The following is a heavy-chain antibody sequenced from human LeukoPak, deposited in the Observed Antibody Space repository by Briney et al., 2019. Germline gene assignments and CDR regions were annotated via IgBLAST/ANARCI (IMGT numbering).Heavy chain of an antibody. Sequence: PGGSRRLSCSVSGLSFSRYPMHWVRQAPGKGLEYASAISSNGGSTYYADSVKGRFTISRDNSKNTMYLQMNSLRGEDTAVYYCVKDQAGTTGNAFDIWGQGTVVTVSS. J-gene: IGHJ3*02. V-gene: IGHV3-64D*06. CDR1: GLSFSRYP. CDR3: VKDQAGTTGNAFDI. CDR2: ISSNGGST. D-gene: IGHD1-1*01.